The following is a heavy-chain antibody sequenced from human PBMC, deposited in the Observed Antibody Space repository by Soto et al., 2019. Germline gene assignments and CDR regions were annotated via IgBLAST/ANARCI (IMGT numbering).Heavy chain of an antibody. Sequence: GGSLRLACVASGFDFRSYEMNWVRQAPGKGLEWVSNIRANDESIYYADSVKGRVSASRDNAKNSLFLEMNSLRVDDTAVYYCARATLRDAIDIWGQGTMVTVSS. CDR3: ARATLRDAIDI. J-gene: IGHJ3*02. CDR1: GFDFRSYE. V-gene: IGHV3-48*03. CDR2: IRANDESI.